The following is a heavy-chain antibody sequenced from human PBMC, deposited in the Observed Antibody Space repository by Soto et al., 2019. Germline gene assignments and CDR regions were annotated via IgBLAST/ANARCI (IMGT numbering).Heavy chain of an antibody. CDR2: IIPIFGTA. D-gene: IGHD2-15*01. Sequence: QVQLVQSGAEVKKPGSSVKVSCKASGGTFSSYAISWVRQAPGQGLEWMGGIIPIFGTANYAQKFQGRVTITADESTSTAYMERSSLRSEDTAVYYCARTLVAATPNYYYYGMDVWGQGTTVTVSS. CDR3: ARTLVAATPNYYYYGMDV. J-gene: IGHJ6*02. V-gene: IGHV1-69*01. CDR1: GGTFSSYA.